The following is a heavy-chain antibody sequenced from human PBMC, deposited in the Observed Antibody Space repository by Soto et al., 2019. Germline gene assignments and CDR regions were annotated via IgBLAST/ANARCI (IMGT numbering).Heavy chain of an antibody. D-gene: IGHD1-7*01. CDR1: GFTFSNYW. Sequence: EVQLVESGGGLVQPGGSLRLSCTASGFTFSNYWMSWVRQAPGEGLEWVANMNQDGSERYYVDSVKGRFTISRDNAKNSLYLQVSSLSAEDTAIYYCTRDRSGTMLFWGQGTLVTVSS. CDR2: MNQDGSER. J-gene: IGHJ4*02. V-gene: IGHV3-7*01. CDR3: TRDRSGTMLF.